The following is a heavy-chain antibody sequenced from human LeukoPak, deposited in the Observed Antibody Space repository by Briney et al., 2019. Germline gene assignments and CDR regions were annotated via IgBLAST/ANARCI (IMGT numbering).Heavy chain of an antibody. CDR1: GGSFSGYY. V-gene: IGHV4-34*01. Sequence: SETLSLTCAVYGGSFSGYYWSWIRQPPGKGPEWIGEINHSGSTNYNPSLKSRVTISVDTSKNQFSLKLSSVTAADTAVYYCAREGYYFDYWGQGTLVTVSS. CDR3: AREGYYFDY. CDR2: INHSGST. J-gene: IGHJ4*02.